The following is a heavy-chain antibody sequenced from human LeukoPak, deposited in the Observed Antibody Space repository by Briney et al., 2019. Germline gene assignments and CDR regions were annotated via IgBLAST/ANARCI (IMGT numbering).Heavy chain of an antibody. J-gene: IGHJ4*02. D-gene: IGHD3-22*01. Sequence: GASVKVSCKASGYTFSSYGISWMRLAPGQGLEWMGWISAYNGKTNYAQNLQDRVTMTTDTSTSTAYMELRSLRSDDTAVYYCARLVHNYYDSTLIDYWGQGTLVTVSS. CDR3: ARLVHNYYDSTLIDY. CDR1: GYTFSSYG. CDR2: ISAYNGKT. V-gene: IGHV1-18*01.